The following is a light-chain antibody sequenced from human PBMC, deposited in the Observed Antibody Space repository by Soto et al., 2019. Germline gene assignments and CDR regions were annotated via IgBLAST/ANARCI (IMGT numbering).Light chain of an antibody. Sequence: DIQMTQSPSSLSASVGDRVTITCRASQSISSYLNWYQQKPGKAPKLLIYAASSLQSGVPSRFSGSGSGTDFTLTISSLQPEDFATYSCQQRYSTPRTFGQGTKVEIK. CDR1: QSISSY. V-gene: IGKV1-39*01. CDR3: QQRYSTPRT. J-gene: IGKJ1*01. CDR2: AAS.